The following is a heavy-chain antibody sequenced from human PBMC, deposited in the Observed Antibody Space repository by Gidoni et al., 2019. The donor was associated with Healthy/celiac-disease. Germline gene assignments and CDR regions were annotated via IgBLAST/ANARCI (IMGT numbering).Heavy chain of an antibody. CDR1: GCTFSSYA. Sequence: QVQLVQSGAEVKKPGSSVKVSCQASGCTFSSYAISWVRQAPGQGLEWMGGIIPIFGTANYAQKFQGRVTITADESTSTAYMELSSLRSEDTAVYYCARGVAARRLSWFDPWGQGTLVTVSS. D-gene: IGHD6-6*01. J-gene: IGHJ5*02. CDR2: IIPIFGTA. V-gene: IGHV1-69*01. CDR3: ARGVAARRLSWFDP.